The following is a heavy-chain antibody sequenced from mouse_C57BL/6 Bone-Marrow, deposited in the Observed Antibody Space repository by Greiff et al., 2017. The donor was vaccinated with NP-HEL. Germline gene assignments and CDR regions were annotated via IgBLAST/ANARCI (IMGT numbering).Heavy chain of an antibody. Sequence: ESGPGLVKPSQSLSLTCSVTGYSITSGYYWNWIRRFPGNKLEWMGYISYDGSTHYNPSLKNRISITLDTSKNQFFLKVNSVTTEDTATYYCAAYDYFWYFDVGGTGTTVTVS. CDR2: ISYDGST. J-gene: IGHJ1*03. CDR1: GYSITSGYY. V-gene: IGHV3-6*01. CDR3: AAYDYFWYFDV. D-gene: IGHD2-4*01.